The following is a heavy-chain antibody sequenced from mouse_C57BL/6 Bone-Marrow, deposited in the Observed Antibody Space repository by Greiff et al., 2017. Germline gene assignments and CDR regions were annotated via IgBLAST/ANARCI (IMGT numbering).Heavy chain of an antibody. J-gene: IGHJ4*01. CDR2: INPNYGTT. D-gene: IGHD2-4*01. CDR3: VRGYEYDCSIDY. V-gene: IGHV1-39*01. CDR1: GYSFTDYN. Sequence: VQLQQSGPELVKPGASVKISCKASGYSFTDYNMNWVKQSNGKSLEWIGVINPNYGTTSYNQKFKGKATLSVDQSSSTAYMQLNSLTSADSAVYFCVRGYEYDCSIDYWGRGTSVTGSS.